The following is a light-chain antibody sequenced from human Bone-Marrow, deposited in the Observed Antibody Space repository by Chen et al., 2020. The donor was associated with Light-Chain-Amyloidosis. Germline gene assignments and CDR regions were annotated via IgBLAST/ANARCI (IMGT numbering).Light chain of an antibody. CDR1: QSFSSTY. Sequence: EIVLTQSPGTLSLSPGEGATLSCRASQSFSSTYLAWYQQRPGQAPRLLVFGPSGRATGIPDRFSGSGSGTDFTLTISRLEPEDVAVYYCQQFAGPVRTFGQGTKVELK. J-gene: IGKJ1*01. CDR2: GPS. CDR3: QQFAGPVRT. V-gene: IGKV3-20*01.